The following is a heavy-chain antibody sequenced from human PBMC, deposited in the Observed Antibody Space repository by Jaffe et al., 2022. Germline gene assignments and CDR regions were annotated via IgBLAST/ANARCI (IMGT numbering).Heavy chain of an antibody. CDR2: ISTTSNTI. CDR1: EFTFRSYE. D-gene: IGHD5-18*01. CDR3: ARGRGFSYGSYWYFDL. Sequence: EVQLVESGGGLVQPGGSLRLSCAASEFTFRSYEMNWVRQAPGKGLEWVSYISTTSNTIYYAESVKGRFSISRDNAKNSLYLQMNSLRAEDTALYYCARGRGFSYGSYWYFDLWGRGTLVTVSS. J-gene: IGHJ2*01. V-gene: IGHV3-48*03.